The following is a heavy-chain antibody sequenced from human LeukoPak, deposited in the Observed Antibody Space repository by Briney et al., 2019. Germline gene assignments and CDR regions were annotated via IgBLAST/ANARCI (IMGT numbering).Heavy chain of an antibody. V-gene: IGHV3-23*01. Sequence: PGASLRLSCAASGFTFSSYAMSWVRQGPGKGLEWVSAISGSGGSTYYADSVKGRFTMSRDNSKNTLYLQMNSLRAEDTAVYYCAKVKGLWFSYGMDVWGQGTTVTVSS. CDR1: GFTFSSYA. CDR3: AKVKGLWFSYGMDV. D-gene: IGHD5-18*01. J-gene: IGHJ6*02. CDR2: ISGSGGST.